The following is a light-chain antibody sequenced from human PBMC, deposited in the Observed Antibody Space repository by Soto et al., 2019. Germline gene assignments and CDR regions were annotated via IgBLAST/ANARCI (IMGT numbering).Light chain of an antibody. CDR2: SNT. J-gene: IGLJ3*02. V-gene: IGLV1-40*01. CDR1: SSNIGPGYD. CDR3: MSVTTRVTWV. Sequence: QSVLTQPPSVSGAPGQRVTISCTGSSSNIGPGYDVHWYQQLPGTAPKLLIYSNTNRPSGVPDRCSGSRSGTSASLAITGLQAEDEADYFCMSVTTRVTWVFGGGTKLTVL.